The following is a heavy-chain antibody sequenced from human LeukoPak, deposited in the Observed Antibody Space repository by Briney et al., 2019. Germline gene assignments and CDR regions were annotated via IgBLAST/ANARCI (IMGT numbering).Heavy chain of an antibody. V-gene: IGHV3-23*01. CDR1: GFTFSSYA. D-gene: IGHD5-24*01. Sequence: GGSLRLSCSASGFTFSSYAMSWVRQAPGRGLEWVSAISGSGGSTYYADSVKGRFTISRDNSKNTLYLQMNSLRAEDTAVYYCAKDRFFNDGWDAFDIWGQGTVVTVSS. CDR3: AKDRFFNDGWDAFDI. J-gene: IGHJ3*02. CDR2: ISGSGGST.